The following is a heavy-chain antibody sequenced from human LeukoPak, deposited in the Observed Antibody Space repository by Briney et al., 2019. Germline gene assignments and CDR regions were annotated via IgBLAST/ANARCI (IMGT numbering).Heavy chain of an antibody. CDR1: GVSLSSYQ. CDR3: ARKDGDG. Sequence: SETLSLTCTVSGVSLSSYQWTWIRQPPGEGLEWIGHIYNSGSTNYNPSLRGRVTISLDTSKNQVSLKLNSVTAADTAMYYCARKDGDGWGQGTLVTVSS. CDR2: IYNSGST. V-gene: IGHV4-59*01. J-gene: IGHJ4*02. D-gene: IGHD5-24*01.